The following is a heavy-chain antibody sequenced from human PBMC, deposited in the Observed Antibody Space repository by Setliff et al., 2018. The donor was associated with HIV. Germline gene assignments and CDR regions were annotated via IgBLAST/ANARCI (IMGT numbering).Heavy chain of an antibody. J-gene: IGHJ4*02. Sequence: VSCKASGYIFTDYYMHWVRQAPGQELGWMGRINPNSGGTNYAQKFQGWVTMTRDTSISTAYVELSRLRSDDTAVYYCARAFAAAGTPFDYWGQGTLVTVSS. CDR2: INPNSGGT. CDR1: GYIFTDYY. V-gene: IGHV1-2*04. D-gene: IGHD6-13*01. CDR3: ARAFAAAGTPFDY.